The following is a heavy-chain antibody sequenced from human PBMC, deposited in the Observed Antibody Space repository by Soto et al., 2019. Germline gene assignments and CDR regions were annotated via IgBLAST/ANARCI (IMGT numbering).Heavy chain of an antibody. CDR3: ARERKYYYDSSGYRSLNAFDI. Sequence: SETLSLTCTVSGGSISSCDYYWSWIRQPPVKGLEWIGYIYYSGSTYYNPSLKSRVTISVDTSKNQFSLKLSSVTAADTAVYYCARERKYYYDSSGYRSLNAFDIWGQGTMVT. V-gene: IGHV4-30-4*01. J-gene: IGHJ3*02. D-gene: IGHD3-22*01. CDR2: IYYSGST. CDR1: GGSISSCDYY.